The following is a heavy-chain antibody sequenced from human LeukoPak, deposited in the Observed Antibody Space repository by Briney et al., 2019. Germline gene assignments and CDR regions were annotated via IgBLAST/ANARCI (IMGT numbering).Heavy chain of an antibody. V-gene: IGHV4-38-2*01. Sequence: PSETLSLTCAVSGYSISSGYYWGRIRQPPGKGLEWIGSIYHSGSTYYNPSLKSRVTISVDTSKNQFSLKLSSVTAADTAVYYCARQGSDCYSDYWGQGTPVTVSS. CDR2: IYHSGST. CDR1: GYSISSGYY. J-gene: IGHJ4*02. CDR3: ARQGSDCYSDY. D-gene: IGHD2-21*01.